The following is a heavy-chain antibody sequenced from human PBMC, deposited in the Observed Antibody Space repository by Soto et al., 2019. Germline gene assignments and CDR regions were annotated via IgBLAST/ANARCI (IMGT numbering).Heavy chain of an antibody. Sequence: QVQLVESGGGVVQPGRSLRLSCAASGFRFSTYGMHWVRQAPGKGLEWVAVIWYDGSHTYYADSVKGRFTISRDNSXNXXYLQMNSLRAEDTAVYYCARGGTTFTYYYYFAMDVWGQGTTVTVSS. J-gene: IGHJ6*02. CDR2: IWYDGSHT. D-gene: IGHD4-4*01. CDR3: ARGGTTFTYYYYFAMDV. CDR1: GFRFSTYG. V-gene: IGHV3-33*01.